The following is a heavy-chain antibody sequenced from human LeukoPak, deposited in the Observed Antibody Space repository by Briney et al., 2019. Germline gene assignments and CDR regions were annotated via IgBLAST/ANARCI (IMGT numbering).Heavy chain of an antibody. D-gene: IGHD3-3*01. CDR2: ISSSSSTI. V-gene: IGHV3-48*02. CDR1: GFTFSSYS. CDR3: ARGDHDFWSGYVRLPGSLRFDY. Sequence: PGGSLRLSCAASGFTFSSYSMNWVRQAPGKGLEWVSYISSSSSTIYYADSVKGRFTISRDNAKNSLYLQMNSLRDEDTAVYYCARGDHDFWSGYVRLPGSLRFDYRGQGTLVTVSS. J-gene: IGHJ4*02.